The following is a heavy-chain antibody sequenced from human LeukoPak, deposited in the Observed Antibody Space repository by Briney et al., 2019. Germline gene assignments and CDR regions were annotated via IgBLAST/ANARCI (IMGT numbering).Heavy chain of an antibody. CDR3: AKVIAVAGTGGAFDI. D-gene: IGHD6-19*01. V-gene: IGHV1-2*02. CDR1: GYTFTGYY. CDR2: INPNSGGT. J-gene: IGHJ3*02. Sequence: GASVKVSCKASGYTFTGYYMHWVRQAPGQGLEWMGWINPNSGGTNYAQKFQGRVTMTRDTSISTAYMELSRLRSDDTAVYYCAKVIAVAGTGGAFDIWGQGTMVTVSS.